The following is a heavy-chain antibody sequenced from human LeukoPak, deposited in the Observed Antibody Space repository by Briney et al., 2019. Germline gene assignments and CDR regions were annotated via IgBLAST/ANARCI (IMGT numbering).Heavy chain of an antibody. Sequence: QTGGSLRLPCAASGFTFSNYWMHWVRQAPGKGLVWVSHIDSDGSSTKYADSVKGRFTISRDNAKNTLYLQMNSLRAEDTALYYCAKAFLHGVVVTAGYWGQGTLVTVSS. D-gene: IGHD2-21*02. CDR3: AKAFLHGVVVTAGY. CDR1: GFTFSNYW. V-gene: IGHV3-74*01. CDR2: IDSDGSST. J-gene: IGHJ4*02.